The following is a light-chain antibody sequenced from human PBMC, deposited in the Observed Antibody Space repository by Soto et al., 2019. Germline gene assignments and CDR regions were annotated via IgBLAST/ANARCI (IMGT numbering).Light chain of an antibody. CDR1: QSVSSSY. CDR2: GAS. V-gene: IGKV3-20*01. CDR3: QQYNSQSWT. J-gene: IGKJ1*01. Sequence: EIVLTQSPGTLSLSPGERATLSCRASQSVSSSYLAWYQQKPGQTPRLLIYGASTRATGVPARFSGSGSGTEFTLTISSLQPDDFAIYYCQQYNSQSWTFGQGTKVDIK.